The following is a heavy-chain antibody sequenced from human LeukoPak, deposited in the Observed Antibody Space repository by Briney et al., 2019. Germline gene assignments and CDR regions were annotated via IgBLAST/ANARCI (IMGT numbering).Heavy chain of an antibody. J-gene: IGHJ4*02. Sequence: ASVKVSCKASGYTFTGYYMHWVRQAPGQGLEWMGWINPNSGGANYAQKFQGRVTMTRNTSISTAYMELSSLRSEDTAVYYCARVRYCSGGSCYSFERRKYYFDYWGQGTLVTVSS. D-gene: IGHD2-15*01. CDR3: ARVRYCSGGSCYSFERRKYYFDY. CDR1: GYTFTGYY. V-gene: IGHV1-2*02. CDR2: INPNSGGA.